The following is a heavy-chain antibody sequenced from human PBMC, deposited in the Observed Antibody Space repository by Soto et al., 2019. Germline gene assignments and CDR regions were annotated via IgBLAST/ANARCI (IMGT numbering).Heavy chain of an antibody. CDR1: GDSIGSGDYY. V-gene: IGHV4-30-4*01. CDR2: IYYSGST. D-gene: IGHD3-22*01. CDR3: ARAFDDSSGYYGGLGY. Sequence: SETLSLTCTVSGDSIGSGDYYWSWIRQPPGKGLEWIGYIYYSGSTYYNSSLKSRVTISVDTFKNQLSLKLNSVTAADTAVYYCARAFDDSSGYYGGLGYWGQGTLVTVSS. J-gene: IGHJ4*02.